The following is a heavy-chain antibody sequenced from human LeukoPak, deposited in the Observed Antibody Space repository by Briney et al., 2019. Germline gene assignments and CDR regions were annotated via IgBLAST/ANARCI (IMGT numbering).Heavy chain of an antibody. Sequence: QPGGSLRLSCAASGFTFDDYTMHWVRQAPGKGLEWVSAISGSGGSTYYADSVKGRFTISRDNSKNTLYLQMNSLRAEDTAVYYCAKDFGSGTYSSWYLPFDYWGQGTLVTVSS. CDR2: ISGSGGST. CDR1: GFTFDDYT. J-gene: IGHJ4*02. CDR3: AKDFGSGTYSSWYLPFDY. D-gene: IGHD6-13*01. V-gene: IGHV3-23*01.